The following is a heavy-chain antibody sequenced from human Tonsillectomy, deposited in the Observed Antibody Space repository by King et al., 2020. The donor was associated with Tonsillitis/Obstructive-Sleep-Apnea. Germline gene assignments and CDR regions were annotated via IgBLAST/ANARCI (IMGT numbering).Heavy chain of an antibody. CDR2: ISGSGGST. Sequence: VQLVESGGGLVQPGGSLRLSCAASGFTFSSYAMSWVRQAPGKGLEWVSAISGSGGSTYYADSVKGRFTISRDNSKNTLYLQMNSLRAEDTAVYYCAKKPPEGAFWSGYYAYYYYYMDVWGKGTTVTVSS. V-gene: IGHV3-23*04. CDR1: GFTFSSYA. J-gene: IGHJ6*03. CDR3: AKKPPEGAFWSGYYAYYYYYMDV. D-gene: IGHD3-3*01.